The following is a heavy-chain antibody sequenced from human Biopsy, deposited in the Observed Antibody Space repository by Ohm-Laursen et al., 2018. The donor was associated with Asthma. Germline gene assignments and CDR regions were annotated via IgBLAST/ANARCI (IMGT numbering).Heavy chain of an antibody. CDR3: AKSADYYDSTDYLDF. Sequence: SLRLSCAASGFSFGDCAMHWVRQAPGKGLEWVSSISWNSGNIDYAVSVKGRFTISRDNAKNPLYLQMQSLRPEDTAFYYCAKSADYYDSTDYLDFWGRGTLVTVSS. V-gene: IGHV3-9*01. D-gene: IGHD3-22*01. J-gene: IGHJ4*01. CDR2: ISWNSGNI. CDR1: GFSFGDCA.